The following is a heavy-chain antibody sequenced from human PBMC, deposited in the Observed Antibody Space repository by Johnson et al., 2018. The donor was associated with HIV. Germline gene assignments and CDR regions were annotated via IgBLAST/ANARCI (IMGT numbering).Heavy chain of an antibody. Sequence: EVQLVESGGGVVQPGRSLRLSCAASGFTFSSYAVHWVRQAPGKGLEWVANIKQDGSEKFYVDSVKGRFTISRDNAENSLYLQMNSLRAEDTAVYYCARANYYHNWGQGTMVTVSS. CDR3: ARANYYHN. J-gene: IGHJ3*02. CDR1: GFTFSSYA. D-gene: IGHD3-10*01. CDR2: IKQDGSEK. V-gene: IGHV3-7*01.